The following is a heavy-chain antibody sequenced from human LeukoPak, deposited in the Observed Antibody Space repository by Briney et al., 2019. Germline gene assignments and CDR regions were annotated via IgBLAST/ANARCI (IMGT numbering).Heavy chain of an antibody. Sequence: ASETLSLTCTVSGGSISSYYWSWIRQPPGKGLEWIGYIYYSGSTNYNPSLKSRVTISVDTSKNQFSLKLSSVTAADTAVYYCARGYCSSTSCLRAGYYYYYYYMDVWGKGTTVTVSS. CDR3: ARGYCSSTSCLRAGYYYYYYYMDV. CDR2: IYYSGST. V-gene: IGHV4-59*12. J-gene: IGHJ6*03. CDR1: GGSISSYY. D-gene: IGHD2-2*01.